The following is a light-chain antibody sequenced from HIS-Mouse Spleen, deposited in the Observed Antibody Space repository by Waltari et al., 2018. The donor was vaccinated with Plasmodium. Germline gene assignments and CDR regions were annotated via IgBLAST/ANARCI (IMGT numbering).Light chain of an antibody. CDR1: QSISSY. CDR2: AAS. Sequence: DIQMTQSPSSLSASVGDRVTIPCRASQSISSYLNWYQQKPGKAPKLLIYAASSLQSWVPSRFSGSGSGTDFTLTISSLQPEDFATYYCQQSYSTWTFGQGTKVEIK. V-gene: IGKV1-39*01. J-gene: IGKJ1*01. CDR3: QQSYSTWT.